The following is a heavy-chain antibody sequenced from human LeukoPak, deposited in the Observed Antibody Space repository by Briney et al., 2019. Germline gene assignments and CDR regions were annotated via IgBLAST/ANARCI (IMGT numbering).Heavy chain of an antibody. V-gene: IGHV4-61*02. CDR2: IYTSGST. J-gene: IGHJ6*03. D-gene: IGHD6-19*01. CDR1: GGSISSGSYY. Sequence: TLSLTCTVSGGSISSGSYYWSWIRQPAGKGLEWIGRIYTSGSTNYNPSLKSRVTISVDTSKNQFSLKLSSVTAADTAVYYCARALAGFYYYYMDVWGKGTTVTVSS. CDR3: ARALAGFYYYYMDV.